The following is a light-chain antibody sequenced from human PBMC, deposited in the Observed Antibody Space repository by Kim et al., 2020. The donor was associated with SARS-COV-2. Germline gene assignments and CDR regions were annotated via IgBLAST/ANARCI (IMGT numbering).Light chain of an antibody. CDR1: TGTVTSGHY. V-gene: IGLV7-46*01. CDR2: DTS. Sequence: QAVVIQEPSLTVSPGGTVTLTCGSSTGTVTSGHYPYWFQQKPGQAPRTLIFDTSKKHSWTPARFSGSLLGGKAALTLSGAQPEDEADYYCLLFYGGARAFGGGTKVTVL. CDR3: LLFYGGARA. J-gene: IGLJ2*01.